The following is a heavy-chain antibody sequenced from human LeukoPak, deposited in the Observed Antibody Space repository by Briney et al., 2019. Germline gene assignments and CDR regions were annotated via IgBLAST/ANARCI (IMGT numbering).Heavy chain of an antibody. V-gene: IGHV3-53*01. CDR2: IYSGGST. D-gene: IGHD1-26*01. Sequence: GGSLRLSCAASGFSVSSNYMSWVRQAPGKGLEWVSVIYSGGSTYYVDSVKGRFTISRDNSENTLYLQMNSLRAEDTAVYYCARDMSPWESRNPDAFDIWGQGTMVTVSS. CDR3: ARDMSPWESRNPDAFDI. J-gene: IGHJ3*02. CDR1: GFSVSSNY.